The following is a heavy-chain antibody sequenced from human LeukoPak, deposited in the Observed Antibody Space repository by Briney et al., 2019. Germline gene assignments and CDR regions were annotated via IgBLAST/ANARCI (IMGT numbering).Heavy chain of an antibody. CDR1: GGXFSGYY. D-gene: IGHD5-18*01. J-gene: IGHJ6*02. CDR2: INQSGST. V-gene: IGHV4-34*01. Sequence: SETLSLTCDVYGGXFSGYYCSWIRQPPGKGLEWLGEINQSGSTNYNPSLRSRVTMSVDTSKNQFFLKLSSVTAADTAVFYCARHVGTAIKSTLMDVWGQGTTVTVSS. CDR3: ARHVGTAIKSTLMDV.